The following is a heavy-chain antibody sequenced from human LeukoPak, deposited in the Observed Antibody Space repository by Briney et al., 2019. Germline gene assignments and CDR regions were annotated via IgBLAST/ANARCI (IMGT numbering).Heavy chain of an antibody. CDR2: IWYDGSKR. CDR3: GRDGGISIDY. Sequence: GRSLRLSCAASGFTLSSYGMHWVRQAPGKGLEWVAVIWYDGSKRYYADSVMGRFTISRDIAKNTLYLQMNSLRADDTAVYYCGRDGGISIDYWGQGALVTVSS. D-gene: IGHD1-26*01. CDR1: GFTLSSYG. J-gene: IGHJ4*02. V-gene: IGHV3-33*01.